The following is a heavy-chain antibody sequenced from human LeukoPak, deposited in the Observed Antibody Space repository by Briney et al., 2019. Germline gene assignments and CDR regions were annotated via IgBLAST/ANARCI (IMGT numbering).Heavy chain of an antibody. CDR3: ASDRLGSGYYYFDY. V-gene: IGHV3-20*04. J-gene: IGHJ4*02. CDR2: INWNGGST. CDR1: GFTFDDYG. Sequence: GGSLRLSCAASGFTFDDYGMSWVRQAPGKGLEWVSGINWNGGSTGYADSVKGRFTISRDNAKNSLYLQMNSLRAEDTALYYCASDRLGSGYYYFDYWGQGTLVTVSA. D-gene: IGHD3-22*01.